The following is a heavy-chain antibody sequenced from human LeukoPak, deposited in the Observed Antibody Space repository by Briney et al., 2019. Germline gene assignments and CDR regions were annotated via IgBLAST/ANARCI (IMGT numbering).Heavy chain of an antibody. V-gene: IGHV3-21*01. CDR2: IGSKNSNT. Sequence: GGSLRLSCAASGFTFTTYSMSWLRQAPGKGLEWVSSIGSKNSNTYYAESLKGRFSISRDNANNSLFLEVHSLRAEDTAVYYCARQRNGYNKLKDAFDIWGQGTMVTVSS. J-gene: IGHJ3*02. CDR3: ARQRNGYNKLKDAFDI. D-gene: IGHD5-24*01. CDR1: GFTFTTYS.